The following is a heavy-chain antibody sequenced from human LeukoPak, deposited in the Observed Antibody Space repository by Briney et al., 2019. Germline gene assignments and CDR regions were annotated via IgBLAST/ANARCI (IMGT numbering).Heavy chain of an antibody. CDR3: ARDSSGWQRRAFDI. J-gene: IGHJ3*02. D-gene: IGHD6-19*01. CDR2: INHSGST. Sequence: KPSETLSLTCAGYGVSFSGYYWSWIRQPPGKGLEWLGEINHSGSTNYNPSLKSRVTISVHTSKNQFSLKLSSVTAADTAVYYCARDSSGWQRRAFDIWGQGTMVTVSS. V-gene: IGHV4-34*01. CDR1: GVSFSGYY.